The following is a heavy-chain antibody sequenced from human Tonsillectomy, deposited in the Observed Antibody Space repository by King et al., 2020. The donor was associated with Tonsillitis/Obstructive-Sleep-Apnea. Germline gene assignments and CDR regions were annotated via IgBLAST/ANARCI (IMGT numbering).Heavy chain of an antibody. CDR2: INPSSGVT. D-gene: IGHD1-14*01. CDR3: ARDDVVGRYIDS. CDR1: GDTFTWYY. V-gene: IGHV1-46*01. J-gene: IGHJ4*02. Sequence: QLVQSGAEVKTPGASVKVSCKASGDTFTWYYIHWVRQARGQGLEWMGIINPSSGVTTYAQQFQGRVTMTTDTSASTVYLVLSSLRSEDTAVYYCARDDVVGRYIDSWGQGTLVTVSS.